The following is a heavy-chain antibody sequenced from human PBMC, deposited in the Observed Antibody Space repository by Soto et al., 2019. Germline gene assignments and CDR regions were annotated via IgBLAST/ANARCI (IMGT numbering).Heavy chain of an antibody. J-gene: IGHJ6*02. CDR2: ISSSSGST. CDR3: ARGVWDIVVVPAAIPYYYGMDV. Sequence: PGGSLRLSCAASGFTFSDYYMSWIRQAPGKGLEYISYISSSSGSTNYADSVKGRFTISRDNAKNSLYLQMNSLRAEDTAVYYCARGVWDIVVVPAAIPYYYGMDVWGQGTTVTVSS. D-gene: IGHD2-2*02. CDR1: GFTFSDYY. V-gene: IGHV3-11*06.